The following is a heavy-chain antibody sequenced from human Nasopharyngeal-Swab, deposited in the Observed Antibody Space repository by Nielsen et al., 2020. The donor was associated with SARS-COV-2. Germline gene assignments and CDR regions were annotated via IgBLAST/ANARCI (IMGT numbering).Heavy chain of an antibody. CDR1: GGSISSHY. J-gene: IGHJ4*02. Sequence: SETLSLTCTVSGGSISSHYWSWIRQSPGKGLEWIGYFYYRGITNYNPSLKSRVTILIDTSKNQFSLKLNSVTAADTAVYYCAREAVGGLVDSWGQGTLVTVSS. D-gene: IGHD1-26*01. V-gene: IGHV4-59*11. CDR3: AREAVGGLVDS. CDR2: FYYRGIT.